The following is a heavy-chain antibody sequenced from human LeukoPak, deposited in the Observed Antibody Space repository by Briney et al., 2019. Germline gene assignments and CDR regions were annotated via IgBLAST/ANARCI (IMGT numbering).Heavy chain of an antibody. V-gene: IGHV3-30*18. D-gene: IGHD5-18*01. CDR2: ISYDGSNK. CDR3: AKDPRGYSYGGIDY. Sequence: GRSLGLSCAASGFTFSSYGMHWVRQAPGKGLEWVAVISYDGSNKYYADSVKGRFTISRDNSKNTLYLQMNSLRAEDTAVYYCAKDPRGYSYGGIDYWGQGTLVTVSS. CDR1: GFTFSSYG. J-gene: IGHJ4*02.